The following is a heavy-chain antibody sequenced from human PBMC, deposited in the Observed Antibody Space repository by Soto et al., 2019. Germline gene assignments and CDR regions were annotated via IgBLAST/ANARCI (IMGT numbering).Heavy chain of an antibody. V-gene: IGHV4-59*08. J-gene: IGHJ3*02. CDR2: IYYSGST. CDR3: ARRYGSFFDI. Sequence: PSDTLSLTCPVSSGSISSYYWSWIRQPPGKGLEWIGYIYYSGSTNYNPSLKSRVTISVDTSKNQFSLKLSSVTAADTAVYYCARRYGSFFDIWGQGTMVT. CDR1: SGSISSYY. D-gene: IGHD3-10*01.